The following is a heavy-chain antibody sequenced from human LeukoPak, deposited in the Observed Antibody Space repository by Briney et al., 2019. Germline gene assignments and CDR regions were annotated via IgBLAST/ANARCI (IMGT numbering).Heavy chain of an antibody. V-gene: IGHV1-2*02. CDR2: IDPNSDNI. CDR1: GYTFTGCF. CDR3: SRSAYNYGYVYFDH. Sequence: ASVKVSCKASGYTFTGCFIHYVRQAPGQGLEWMGWIDPNSDNIRYSETFKDRVTMTRGTSTNTAYMELSWLRSDGTAVYYCSRSAYNYGYVYFDHWGQGTLVIVSS. D-gene: IGHD5-18*01. J-gene: IGHJ4*02.